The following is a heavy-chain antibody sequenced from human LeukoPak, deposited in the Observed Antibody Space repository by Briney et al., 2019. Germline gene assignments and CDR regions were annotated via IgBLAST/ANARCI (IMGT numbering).Heavy chain of an antibody. CDR3: ARGWGWTEDY. D-gene: IGHD7-27*01. Sequence: ASVTVSCKASGYTFTSYDINWVRQAPGQRLEWMGWMNPNSGNTGYAQKFQGRVTMTSNTSINTAYMELSSLRSEDTAVYYCARGWGWTEDYWGQGTLVTVSS. J-gene: IGHJ4*02. CDR1: GYTFTSYD. V-gene: IGHV1-8*01. CDR2: MNPNSGNT.